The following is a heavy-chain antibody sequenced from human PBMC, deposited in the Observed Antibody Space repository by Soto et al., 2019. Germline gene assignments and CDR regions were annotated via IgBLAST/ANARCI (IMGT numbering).Heavy chain of an antibody. V-gene: IGHV1-18*04. D-gene: IGHD3-22*01. CDR3: VRHRFNYYDDTVYYYFDY. CDR1: GYSFTSYG. J-gene: IGHJ4*02. Sequence: GASVKVSCKASGYSFTSYGISWVRQAPGQGPEWMGWISGHNGNTNHPQSLQGRVTMTTDTSRNTAYMELRSLRSDDTAVYYCVRHRFNYYDDTVYYYFDYWGQGTLVTVSS. CDR2: ISGHNGNT.